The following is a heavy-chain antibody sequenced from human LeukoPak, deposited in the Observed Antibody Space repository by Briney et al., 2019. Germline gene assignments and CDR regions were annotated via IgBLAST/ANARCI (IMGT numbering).Heavy chain of an antibody. CDR1: GGTFSSYA. CDR2: IIPIFGTA. J-gene: IGHJ6*03. Sequence: SVKVSCKASGGTFSSYAISWVRQAPGQGPEWMGGIIPIFGTANYAQKFQGRVTITADESTSTAYMELSSLRSEDTAVYYCARVYQSGYYMDVWGKGTTVTVSS. V-gene: IGHV1-69*13. CDR3: ARVYQSGYYMDV. D-gene: IGHD1-14*01.